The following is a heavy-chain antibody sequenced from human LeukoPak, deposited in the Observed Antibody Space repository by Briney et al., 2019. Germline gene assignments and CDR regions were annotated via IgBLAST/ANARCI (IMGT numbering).Heavy chain of an antibody. CDR2: IKPNSGGT. V-gene: IGHV1-2*02. Sequence: ASVKVSCKASGYTFTGYYMHWVRQAPGQGLEWMGWIKPNSGGTNYAQRLQGRVPMNRDTSISTAYMELSRLRSDDAAVYYCARITRYDGYYGMDVWGQGTTVTVSS. CDR3: ARITRYDGYYGMDV. D-gene: IGHD3-3*01. J-gene: IGHJ6*02. CDR1: GYTFTGYY.